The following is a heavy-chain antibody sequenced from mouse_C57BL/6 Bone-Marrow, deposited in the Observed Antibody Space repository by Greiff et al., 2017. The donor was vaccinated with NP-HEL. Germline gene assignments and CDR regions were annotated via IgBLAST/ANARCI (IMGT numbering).Heavy chain of an antibody. CDR1: GFTFSDAW. J-gene: IGHJ2*01. D-gene: IGHD2-5*01. Sequence: EVKLEESGGGLVQPGGSMKLSCAASGFTFSDAWMAWVPRSPGKGLEWVAEFRKKANIHATYYAESVKGRFTISRDDSKSSVYLQMNSLRAEDTGIYYCTRHSNYGVNYWGQGTTLTVSS. CDR3: TRHSNYGVNY. CDR2: FRKKANIHAT. V-gene: IGHV6-6*01.